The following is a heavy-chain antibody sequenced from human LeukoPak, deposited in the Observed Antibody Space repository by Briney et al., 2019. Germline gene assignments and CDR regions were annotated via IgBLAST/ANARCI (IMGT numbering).Heavy chain of an antibody. CDR3: AKDIGRRIFGVAYDAFDI. D-gene: IGHD3-3*01. CDR2: MRGDGSQL. CDR1: GFIFNNYD. V-gene: IGHV3-30*02. Sequence: GGSLRLSCVASGFIFNNYDMHWVRQAPGKGLKWVASMRGDGSQLYHAESVKGRFTISRDNSKNTLYVQMNSLRVEDTAIYYCAKDIGRRIFGVAYDAFDIWGQGTMLTVSS. J-gene: IGHJ3*02.